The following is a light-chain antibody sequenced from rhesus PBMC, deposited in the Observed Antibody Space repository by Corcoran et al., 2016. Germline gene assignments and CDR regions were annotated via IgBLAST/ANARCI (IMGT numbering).Light chain of an antibody. Sequence: QAALTQPPSVSGPPGQSVTISCTGTSNDVGGYDYVSWYQQHPGTAPKLMIYEVSKRPSGVSDRFSGSKSGNTTSLTISGLQAEDEADYYCSSYADSNTCIFGAGTRLTVL. V-gene: IGLV2-23*01. CDR2: EVS. CDR3: SSYADSNTCI. CDR1: SNDVGGYDY. J-gene: IGLJ1*01.